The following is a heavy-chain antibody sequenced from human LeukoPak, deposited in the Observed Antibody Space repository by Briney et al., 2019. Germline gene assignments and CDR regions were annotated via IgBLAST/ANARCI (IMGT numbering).Heavy chain of an antibody. V-gene: IGHV4-59*08. D-gene: IGHD4-23*01. CDR2: IFYTGST. J-gene: IGHJ1*01. Sequence: SETLSLTCTVSGGSINSYYWSWIRQPPGKTLEWIGYIFYTGSTKYNPSLKSRVTISVDTSKNQFSLKLTSVTAADTAVYYCAVDYGGNSAEYFQHWGQGTLVTVSS. CDR1: GGSINSYY. CDR3: AVDYGGNSAEYFQH.